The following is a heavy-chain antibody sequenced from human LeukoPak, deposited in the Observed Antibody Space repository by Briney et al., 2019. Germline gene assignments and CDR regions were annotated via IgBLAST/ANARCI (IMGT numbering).Heavy chain of an antibody. D-gene: IGHD1-26*01. CDR1: GFTFSSYS. Sequence: GGSLRLSCEASGFTFSSYSMNWVRQAPGKGREWISYISTSTTTIYYANSVKGRFTISRDNAKKSLYLQMNSLRVEDTGVYYCASWGEGALDNWGQGTLVTVSS. V-gene: IGHV3-48*01. J-gene: IGHJ4*02. CDR2: ISTSTTTI. CDR3: ASWGEGALDN.